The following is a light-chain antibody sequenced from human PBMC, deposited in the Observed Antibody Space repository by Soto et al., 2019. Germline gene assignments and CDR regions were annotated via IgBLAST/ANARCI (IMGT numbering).Light chain of an antibody. CDR3: QQYSTSPRVT. Sequence: EIVLTHSPGTLFFSPGATATLSCRASQTVNSDYLAWFQQRPGQAPRLLIYDVSTRATGVPARFSGSGSGTNFTLTITSLEPEDFAVYYWQQYSTSPRVTFGQGTRLEIK. CDR1: QTVNSDY. J-gene: IGKJ5*01. CDR2: DVS. V-gene: IGKV3-20*01.